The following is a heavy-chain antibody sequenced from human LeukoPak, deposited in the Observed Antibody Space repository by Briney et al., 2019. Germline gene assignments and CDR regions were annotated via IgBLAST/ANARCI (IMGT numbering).Heavy chain of an antibody. J-gene: IGHJ4*02. V-gene: IGHV3-30*04. CDR1: GFTFSSYA. Sequence: GGSLRLSCAASGFTFSSYAMHWVRQAPGKGLEWVAVISYDGSNKYYADSVKGRFTISRDNSKNTLYLQMNSLRAEDTAVYYCAILHSSGYPNFDYWGQGTLVTVSS. D-gene: IGHD3-22*01. CDR2: ISYDGSNK. CDR3: AILHSSGYPNFDY.